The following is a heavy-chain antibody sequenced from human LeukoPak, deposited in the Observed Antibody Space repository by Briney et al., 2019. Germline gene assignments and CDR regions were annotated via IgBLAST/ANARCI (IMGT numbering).Heavy chain of an antibody. CDR2: IIPIFGTA. CDR3: ARVSPSSSGYYFDY. D-gene: IGHD6-6*01. CDR1: GGTSSSHA. V-gene: IGHV1-69*13. J-gene: IGHJ4*02. Sequence: ASVKVSCKASGGTSSSHAISWVRQAPGQGLEWMGGIIPIFGTANYAQKFQGRVTITADESTSTAYMELSSLRSEDTAVYYCARVSPSSSGYYFDYWGQGTLVTVSS.